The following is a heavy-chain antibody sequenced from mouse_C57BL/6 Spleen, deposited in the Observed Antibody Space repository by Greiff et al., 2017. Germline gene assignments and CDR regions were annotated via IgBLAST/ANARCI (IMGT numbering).Heavy chain of an antibody. J-gene: IGHJ2*01. CDR2: ISSGGSYT. CDR1: GFTFSSYG. Sequence: EVQVVESGGDLVKPGGSLKLSCAASGFTFSSYGMSWVRQTPDKRLEWVATISSGGSYTYYPDSVKGRFTISRDNAKNTLYLQMSSLKSEDTAMYYCANLLDYWGQGTTLTVSS. CDR3: ANLLDY. V-gene: IGHV5-6*01.